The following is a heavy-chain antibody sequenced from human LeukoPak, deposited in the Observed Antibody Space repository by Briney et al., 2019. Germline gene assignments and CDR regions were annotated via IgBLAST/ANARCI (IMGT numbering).Heavy chain of an antibody. D-gene: IGHD2-2*01. V-gene: IGHV1-69*01. CDR2: IIPIFGTA. CDR1: GGTFSSHA. CDR3: ARTLRPLGLGYCSSTSCYDGLDY. J-gene: IGHJ4*02. Sequence: SVKVSCKASGGTFSSHAISWVRQAPGQGLEWMGGIIPIFGTANYAQKFQGRVTITADESTSTAYMELSSLRSEDTAVYYCARTLRPLGLGYCSSTSCYDGLDYWGQGTLVTVSS.